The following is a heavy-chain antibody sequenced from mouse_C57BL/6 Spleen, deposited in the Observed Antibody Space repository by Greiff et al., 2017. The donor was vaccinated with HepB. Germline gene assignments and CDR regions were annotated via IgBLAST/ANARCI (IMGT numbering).Heavy chain of an antibody. CDR2: IYTRSGNT. Sequence: QVQLKESGAELARPGASVKLSCKASGYTFTSYGISWVKQRTGQGLEWIGEIYTRSGNTYYNEKFKGKATLTADKSSSTAYMELRSLTSEDSAVYFCATYFYGSSYPLAYWGRGTLVTVSA. D-gene: IGHD1-1*01. CDR3: ATYFYGSSYPLAY. V-gene: IGHV1-81*01. CDR1: GYTFTSYG. J-gene: IGHJ3*01.